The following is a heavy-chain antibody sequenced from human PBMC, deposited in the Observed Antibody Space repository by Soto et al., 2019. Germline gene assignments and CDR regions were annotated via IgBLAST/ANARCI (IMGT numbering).Heavy chain of an antibody. CDR2: IIPIFGTA. CDR1: GGTFSSYA. Sequence: QVQLVQSGAEVKKPGSSVKVSCKASGGTFSSYAISWVRQAPEQGLEWMGGIIPIFGTANYAQKFQGRVTITADKSSSTAYMELSSLRSEDTAVYYCARPALGVPAAYPFDYWGQGTLVTVSS. J-gene: IGHJ4*02. V-gene: IGHV1-69*06. D-gene: IGHD2-2*01. CDR3: ARPALGVPAAYPFDY.